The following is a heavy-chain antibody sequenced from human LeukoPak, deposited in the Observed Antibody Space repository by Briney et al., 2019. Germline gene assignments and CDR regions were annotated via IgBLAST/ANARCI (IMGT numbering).Heavy chain of an antibody. CDR1: GFTFSSYA. CDR3: AKSREEGYCSSTSCTSYYYYYGMDV. D-gene: IGHD2-2*01. Sequence: GGPLRLSCAASGFTFSSYAMSWVRQAPGKGLEWVSGLSGSGGSTYYADSVKGRFTISRDNSKNTLYLQMNSLRAEDTAVYYCAKSREEGYCSSTSCTSYYYYYGMDVWGQGTTVTVSS. J-gene: IGHJ6*02. V-gene: IGHV3-23*01. CDR2: LSGSGGST.